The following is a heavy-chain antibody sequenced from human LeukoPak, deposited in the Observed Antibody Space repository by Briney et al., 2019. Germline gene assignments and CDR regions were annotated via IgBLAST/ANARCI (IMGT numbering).Heavy chain of an antibody. J-gene: IGHJ4*02. V-gene: IGHV3-48*01. Sequence: AGGSLRLLCAASGFTLSAYSMNWVRQAPEKGLEWGSYIGSSRSPIYYAVSVKRRFNIYRENAKNCLYLHIHTLRAEDTSVYYCARDQAYRFDFWGQGTLVTVSS. CDR3: ARDQAYRFDF. CDR1: GFTLSAYS. CDR2: IGSSRSPI.